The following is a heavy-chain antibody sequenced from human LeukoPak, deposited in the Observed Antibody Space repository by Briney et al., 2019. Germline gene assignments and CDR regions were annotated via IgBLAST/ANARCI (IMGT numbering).Heavy chain of an antibody. CDR2: IIPIFGTA. Sequence: SVKVSCKASGGTFSSYAISWVRQAPGQGLEWMGGIIPIFGTANYAQKFQGRVTITTDESTSTAYMEPSSLRSEDTAVYYCARGMKIYYDSSGYFVWGQGTLVTVSS. CDR1: GGTFSSYA. J-gene: IGHJ4*02. V-gene: IGHV1-69*05. D-gene: IGHD3-22*01. CDR3: ARGMKIYYDSSGYFV.